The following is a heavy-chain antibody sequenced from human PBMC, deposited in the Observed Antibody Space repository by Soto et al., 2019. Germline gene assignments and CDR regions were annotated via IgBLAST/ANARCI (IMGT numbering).Heavy chain of an antibody. CDR3: ARRGDVFYSSGCIDY. J-gene: IGHJ4*02. CDR1: GDTFNSYA. V-gene: IGHV1-46*02. CDR2: INPSGGST. D-gene: IGHD6-19*01. Sequence: ASVKVSCKASGDTFNSYAVNWVRQAPGQGLEWMGIINPSGGSTSYAQKFQGRVTMTRDTSTSTVYMELSSLRSEDTAVYYCARRGDVFYSSGCIDYWGQGTLVTVSS.